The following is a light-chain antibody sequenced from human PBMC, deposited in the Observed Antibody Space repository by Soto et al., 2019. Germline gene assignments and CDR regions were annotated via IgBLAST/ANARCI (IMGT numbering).Light chain of an antibody. CDR2: RNN. J-gene: IGLJ1*01. V-gene: IGLV1-47*01. Sequence: QSVLTQQPSASGTPGQRVTISCSGSSSNNGSNYVYWYQQLPGTAPKLLIYRNNQRPSGVPDRFSGSKSGTSASLAISGLRSEDEADYYCAAWDDSLSGRYVFGTGTKVTVL. CDR3: AAWDDSLSGRYV. CDR1: SSNNGSNY.